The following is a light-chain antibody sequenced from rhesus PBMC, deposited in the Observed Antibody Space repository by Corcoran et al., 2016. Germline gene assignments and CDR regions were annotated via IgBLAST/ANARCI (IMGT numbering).Light chain of an antibody. CDR3: SSYAGSNTFI. J-gene: IGLJ1*01. CDR1: SSDIGDYNY. CDR2: EVS. V-gene: IGLV2-32*02. Sequence: QAALTQPRSVSGSPGQSVTISCTGTSSDIGDYNYVSWYQQHPGTAPKLMIYEVSKWPSGVSDRFSGSKSGNTASLTISGLQAEDEADYYCSSYAGSNTFIFGAGTRLTVL.